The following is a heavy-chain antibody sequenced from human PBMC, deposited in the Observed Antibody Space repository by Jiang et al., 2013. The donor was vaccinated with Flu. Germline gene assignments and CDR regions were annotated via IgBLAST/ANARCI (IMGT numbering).Heavy chain of an antibody. CDR3: ARDLDLTF. CDR1: GGSISSYY. CDR2: IYYSVST. J-gene: IGHJ4*01. V-gene: IGHV4-59*13. D-gene: IGHD1-14*01. Sequence: LTCTVSGGSISSYYWSWIRQPPGKGLEWIGYIYYSVSTKYNPSLRSRVSISVDTSKNQFSLELSSVTAADTAVYYCARDLDLTFWGQGTLVTVSS.